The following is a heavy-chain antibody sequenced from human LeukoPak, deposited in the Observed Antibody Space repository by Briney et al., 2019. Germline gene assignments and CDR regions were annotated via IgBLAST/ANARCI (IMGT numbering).Heavy chain of an antibody. CDR2: IIPIFGTA. Sequence: ASVKVSCKASGGTFSSYAISWVRQAPGQGLEWMGGIIPIFGTANYAQKFQGRVTITADESTSTVYMELSSLRSEDTAVYYCAKLLGPSVAPPFYYMDVWGKGTTVTVSS. V-gene: IGHV1-69*13. CDR1: GGTFSSYA. CDR3: AKLLGPSVAPPFYYMDV. J-gene: IGHJ6*03. D-gene: IGHD5-12*01.